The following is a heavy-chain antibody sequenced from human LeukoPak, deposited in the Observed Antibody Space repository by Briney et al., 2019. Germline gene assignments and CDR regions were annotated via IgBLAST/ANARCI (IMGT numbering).Heavy chain of an antibody. CDR3: AKGTTVVTPEWYNI. J-gene: IGHJ3*02. CDR2: ISASGVAT. D-gene: IGHD4-23*01. CDR1: GFIFSSYA. Sequence: PGGSLRLSCAASGFIFSSYAMSWVRQTPGKGLEWVSSISASGVATYYADSVKGRFTISRDNSKNTLYLQMNSLRAEDTAVYYCAKGTTVVTPEWYNIWGQGTMVTVSS. V-gene: IGHV3-23*01.